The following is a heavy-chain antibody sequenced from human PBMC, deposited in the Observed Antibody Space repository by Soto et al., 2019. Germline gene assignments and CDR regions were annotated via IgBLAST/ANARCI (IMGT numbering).Heavy chain of an antibody. CDR2: IYSGGST. CDR1: GFTVSSNY. J-gene: IGHJ4*02. V-gene: IGHV3-53*01. D-gene: IGHD2-21*02. CDR3: AKARGRLSVVTPTYFAS. Sequence: GGSLRLSCAASGFTVSSNYMTWVRQAPGKGLEWVSLIYSGGSTYYANSVKGRFTISRDNSKNTLYLQMNSLRDEDTALYYCAKARGRLSVVTPTYFASWAQGTFVPVSS.